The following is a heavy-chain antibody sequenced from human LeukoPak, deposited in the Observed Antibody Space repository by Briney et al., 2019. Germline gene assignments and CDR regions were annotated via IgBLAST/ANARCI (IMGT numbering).Heavy chain of an antibody. CDR2: IKQDGSEK. J-gene: IGHJ4*02. CDR1: GFTFSSYW. Sequence: PGGSLRLSCAASGFTFSSYWMSWVRQAPGKGLEWVANIKQDGSEKYYVDSVRGRFTISRDNAKNSLYLQMNSLRAEDTAVDYCAKASAMIVVVSKHFDYWGQGTLVTVSS. CDR3: AKASAMIVVVSKHFDY. V-gene: IGHV3-7*03. D-gene: IGHD3-22*01.